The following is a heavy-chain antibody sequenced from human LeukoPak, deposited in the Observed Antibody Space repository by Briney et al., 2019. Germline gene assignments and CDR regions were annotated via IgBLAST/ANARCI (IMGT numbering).Heavy chain of an antibody. J-gene: IGHJ1*01. Sequence: GESLKISCKGSGYSFTSYWIGWVRQMPGKGLEWMGIIYPGDSDTRYSPSFQGQVTISADKSISTPYLQWSSLKASDTAMYYCARRGYYDSSGYYPKYFQHWGQGTLVTVSS. CDR1: GYSFTSYW. D-gene: IGHD3-22*01. CDR2: IYPGDSDT. CDR3: ARRGYYDSSGYYPKYFQH. V-gene: IGHV5-51*01.